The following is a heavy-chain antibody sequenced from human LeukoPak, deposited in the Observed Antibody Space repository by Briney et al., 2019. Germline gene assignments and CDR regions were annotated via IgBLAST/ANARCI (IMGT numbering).Heavy chain of an antibody. D-gene: IGHD6-19*01. CDR1: GGSFSGYY. V-gene: IGHV4-34*01. Sequence: PSETLSFTCTVYGGSFSGYYWSWIRQPPGRGLEWIGEINHSGSINYNPSLKSRVTISVDTSKNQFSLKLSSVTAADTAVYYCARRGGWLAPFDYWGQGTLVTVSS. CDR3: ARRGGWLAPFDY. CDR2: INHSGSI. J-gene: IGHJ4*02.